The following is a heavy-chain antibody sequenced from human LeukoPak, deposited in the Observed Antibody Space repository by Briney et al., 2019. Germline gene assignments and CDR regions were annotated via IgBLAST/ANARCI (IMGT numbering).Heavy chain of an antibody. CDR2: IGVAANT. Sequence: GGSLRLSCAASGCTFSSYDMHWVRQATGKGLEWVSAIGVAANTFYSGSVKGRFTISRENAKNSLYLLMSSLRAEDTAVYYCARQNTPHGNFDYWGQGTLVTVSS. CDR3: ARQNTPHGNFDY. CDR1: GCTFSSYD. J-gene: IGHJ4*02. V-gene: IGHV3-13*01. D-gene: IGHD1-26*01.